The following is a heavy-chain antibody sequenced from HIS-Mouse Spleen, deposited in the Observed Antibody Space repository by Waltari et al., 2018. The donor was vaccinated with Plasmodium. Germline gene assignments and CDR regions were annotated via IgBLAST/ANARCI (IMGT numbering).Heavy chain of an antibody. V-gene: IGHV1-2*02. CDR2: VNPNRGST. D-gene: IGHD6-13*01. CDR3: ARVLGYKAAAGSFVEYFQH. CDR1: GYTFTGYY. Sequence: QVQLVQSGAEVKKPGASVKVSCKASGYTFTGYYMHWVRQAPGQGLGWMGWVNPNRGSTNNAQKCQGRVTMTRDTSISTADMELRRLRSDDTAVYYCARVLGYKAAAGSFVEYFQHWGQGTLVTVSS. J-gene: IGHJ1*01.